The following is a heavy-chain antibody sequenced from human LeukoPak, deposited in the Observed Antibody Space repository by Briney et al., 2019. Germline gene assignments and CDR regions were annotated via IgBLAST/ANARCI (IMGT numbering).Heavy chain of an antibody. D-gene: IGHD2-15*01. CDR2: ISAYNSAT. CDR3: ATHCSGVSCYGSDGP. CDR1: GHTFPGSG. J-gene: IGHJ5*02. Sequence: GASVKVSCKASGHTFPGSGISWVRQAPGQGLEWMGWISAYNSATNYAQEFHGRVTMTTDTPTSTAYMELRSLRSDDTAAYYCATHCSGVSCYGSDGPWGQGTLVTVSS. V-gene: IGHV1-18*01.